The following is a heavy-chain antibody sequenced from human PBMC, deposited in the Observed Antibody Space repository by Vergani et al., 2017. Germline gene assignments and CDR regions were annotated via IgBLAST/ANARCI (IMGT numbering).Heavy chain of an antibody. CDR1: GFTFALYS. CDR2: ISWNSGSI. Sequence: EVQLVESGGGLVQPGRSLRLSCAASGFTFALYSMHWVRQAPGKGLEWVSGISWNSGSIGYADSVKGRFTISRDNAKNSLYLQMNSLRAEDTALYYCAKDSSSWSDWFDPWGQGTLVTVSS. J-gene: IGHJ5*02. V-gene: IGHV3-9*01. CDR3: AKDSSSWSDWFDP. D-gene: IGHD6-13*01.